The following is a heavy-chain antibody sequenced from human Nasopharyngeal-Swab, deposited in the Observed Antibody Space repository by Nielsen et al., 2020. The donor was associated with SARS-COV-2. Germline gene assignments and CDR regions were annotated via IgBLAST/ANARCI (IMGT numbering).Heavy chain of an antibody. CDR1: GFTFSSYS. D-gene: IGHD2-21*02. Sequence: GGSLRLSCAVSGFTFSSYSMNWVRQAPGKGLEWVSYISSSSSTIYYADSVKGRFTISRDNAKNSLYLQMNSLRAEDTAVYYCARTYCGGDCYSSVYYFDYWGQGTLVTVSS. J-gene: IGHJ4*02. V-gene: IGHV3-48*01. CDR3: ARTYCGGDCYSSVYYFDY. CDR2: ISSSSSTI.